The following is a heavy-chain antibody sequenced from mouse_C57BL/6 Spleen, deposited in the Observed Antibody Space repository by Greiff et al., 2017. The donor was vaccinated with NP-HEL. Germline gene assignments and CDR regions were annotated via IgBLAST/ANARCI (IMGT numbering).Heavy chain of an antibody. Sequence: QVQLKESGPELVKPGASVKISCKASGYAFSSSWMNWVKQRPGKGLEWIGRIYPGDGDTNYNGKFKGKATLTADKSSSTAYMQLSSLTSEDSAVYFCARGGYGYGKGAMDYWGQGTSVTVSS. D-gene: IGHD2-2*01. CDR2: IYPGDGDT. J-gene: IGHJ4*01. CDR3: ARGGYGYGKGAMDY. V-gene: IGHV1-82*01. CDR1: GYAFSSSW.